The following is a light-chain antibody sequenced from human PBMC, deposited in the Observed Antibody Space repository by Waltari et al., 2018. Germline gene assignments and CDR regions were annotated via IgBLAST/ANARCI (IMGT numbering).Light chain of an antibody. CDR3: ATWDDSLSGRV. CDR1: TPNSGTNT. V-gene: IGLV1-44*01. CDR2: ANY. Sequence: QSVLTQPPSTSGPPGQRVTISCSGSTPNSGTNTVTWYQLLPGTAPKTVIFANYHRPSGVPDRFSASKSGTSASLVISGLQSEDEADYFCATWDDSLSGRVFGGGTKVTVL. J-gene: IGLJ2*01.